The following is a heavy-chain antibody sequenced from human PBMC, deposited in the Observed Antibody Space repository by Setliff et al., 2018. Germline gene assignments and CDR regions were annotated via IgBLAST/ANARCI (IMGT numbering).Heavy chain of an antibody. V-gene: IGHV4-4*07. CDR1: SGSFSSYS. J-gene: IGHJ4*01. CDR2: IHNSGST. D-gene: IGHD3-10*01. Sequence: SETLSLTCTVSSGSFSSYSWTWIRQPAGKGLEWIGRIHNSGSTNYNSYLKSRVIISIDNSKTQLTLKLTSMTAADTAVYFCARHLLVQGTYHFDYWGHGSPVTVSS. CDR3: ARHLLVQGTYHFDY.